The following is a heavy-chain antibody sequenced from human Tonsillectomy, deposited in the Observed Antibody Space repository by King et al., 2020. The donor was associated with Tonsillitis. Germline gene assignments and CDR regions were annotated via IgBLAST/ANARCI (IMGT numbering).Heavy chain of an antibody. CDR2: IAFDGTNK. CDR3: ARGGHYVAAREDSLDY. CDR1: GFTFSSYA. J-gene: IGHJ4*02. V-gene: IGHV3-30-3*01. D-gene: IGHD6-6*01. Sequence: QVQLVESGGGVVQPGRSLRLSCAASGFTFSSYAMHWVRQAPGKGLEWVAVIAFDGTNKYYADSVKGRFTISRDNSKNTLYLQMNRLRAEDTAVYYCARGGHYVAAREDSLDYWGQGTLVTVSS.